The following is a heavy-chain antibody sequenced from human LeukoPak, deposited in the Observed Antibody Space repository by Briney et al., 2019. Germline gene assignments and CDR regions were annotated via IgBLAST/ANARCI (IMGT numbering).Heavy chain of an antibody. D-gene: IGHD3-22*01. V-gene: IGHV3-48*03. CDR3: VREYQGFYDSRGYFGYYFDY. Sequence: GGSLRLSCAASGFTFGSYEMNWVRQAPGKGLEWVSSITSSGSTIYYADSVKGRFTISRDNAKNSLYLQINSLGAEDTAVYYCVREYQGFYDSRGYFGYYFDYWGQGTLVTVSS. CDR2: ITSSGSTI. J-gene: IGHJ4*02. CDR1: GFTFGSYE.